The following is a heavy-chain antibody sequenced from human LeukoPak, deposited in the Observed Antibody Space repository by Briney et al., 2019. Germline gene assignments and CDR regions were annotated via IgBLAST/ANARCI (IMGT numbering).Heavy chain of an antibody. CDR2: IYHTGST. Sequence: SETLSLTCTVSGGSISSYYWSWIRQPPAKGLEWIANIYHTGSTNYNPSLSGRVTISIDTAKNQFSLKLTSVTAADTAVYYCARRGRNSSGWQDYLWGQGTLVTVSS. J-gene: IGHJ4*02. D-gene: IGHD6-25*01. CDR1: GGSISSYY. V-gene: IGHV4-59*01. CDR3: ARRGRNSSGWQDYL.